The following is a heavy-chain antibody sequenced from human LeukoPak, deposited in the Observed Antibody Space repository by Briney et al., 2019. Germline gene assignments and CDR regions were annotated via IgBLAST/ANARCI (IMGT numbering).Heavy chain of an antibody. V-gene: IGHV3-23*01. CDR1: GFTFSSYG. CDR3: AKVRISAGEDY. CDR2: ISVSGGGT. J-gene: IGHJ4*02. Sequence: GGSLRLSCAASGFTFSSYGMSWVRQAPGKGLEWVSSISVSGGGTYYADSVKGWFTISRDNSKNTLYLQMNSLRAEDTAIYYCAKVRISAGEDYWGQGTLVTVSS. D-gene: IGHD6-13*01.